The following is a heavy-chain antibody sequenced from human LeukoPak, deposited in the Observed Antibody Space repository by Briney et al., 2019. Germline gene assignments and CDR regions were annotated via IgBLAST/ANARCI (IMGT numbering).Heavy chain of an antibody. CDR3: VSPRGFSYGYFDY. D-gene: IGHD5-18*01. J-gene: IGHJ4*02. CDR2: IYYSKNT. Sequence: PPETPSLTCTVSGGSISSSSAYWGWIRQPPGKGLEWIGSIYYSKNTYYNPSLKSRVTISADTSKNQFSLTLGSVSATDTAVYYCVSPRGFSYGYFDYWGQGTLVTVSS. V-gene: IGHV4-39*01. CDR1: GGSISSSSAY.